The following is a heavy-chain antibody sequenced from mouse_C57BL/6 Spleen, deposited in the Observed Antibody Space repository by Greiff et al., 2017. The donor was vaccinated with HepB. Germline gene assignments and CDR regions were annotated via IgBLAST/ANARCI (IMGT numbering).Heavy chain of an antibody. J-gene: IGHJ4*01. V-gene: IGHV1-19*01. Sequence: VQLQQSGPVLVKPGASVKMSCKASGYTFTDYYMNWVKQSHGKSLEWIGVINPYNGGTSYNQKFKGKATLTVDKSSSPAYMELNSLTSEDSAVYYCPRGDTTVGVYYYAMDYWGQGTSVTVSS. CDR1: GYTFTDYY. CDR2: INPYNGGT. CDR3: PRGDTTVGVYYYAMDY. D-gene: IGHD1-1*01.